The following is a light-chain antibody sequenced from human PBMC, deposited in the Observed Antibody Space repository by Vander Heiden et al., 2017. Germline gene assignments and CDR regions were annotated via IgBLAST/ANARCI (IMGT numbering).Light chain of an antibody. CDR2: AVS. V-gene: IGLV2-14*03. J-gene: IGLJ1*01. Sequence: QSALTQPASVSGSPGQSITISCTGSSSGVGGFNYVSWYQQHPGKAPKLMIYAVSSRPSGVSNRFSGSKSGNTASLAIPDLQAEDEADYYCSSFTGTPSYVFGTGTKVTVL. CDR3: SSFTGTPSYV. CDR1: SSGVGGFNY.